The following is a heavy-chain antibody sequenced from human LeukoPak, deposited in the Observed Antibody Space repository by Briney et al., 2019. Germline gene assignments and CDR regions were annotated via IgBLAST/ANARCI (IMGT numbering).Heavy chain of an antibody. Sequence: GGSLRLSSAAPGFTFSSYWMSWVRQAPGKGLGWVANIKGDGSEKYYVESVKGRFTISRDNAKNSLYLQMNRLRIEDAAVYYCASSGYRYAFDIWGQGTMVTVSS. D-gene: IGHD3-22*01. CDR3: ASSGYRYAFDI. CDR2: IKGDGSEK. V-gene: IGHV3-7*01. CDR1: GFTFSSYW. J-gene: IGHJ3*02.